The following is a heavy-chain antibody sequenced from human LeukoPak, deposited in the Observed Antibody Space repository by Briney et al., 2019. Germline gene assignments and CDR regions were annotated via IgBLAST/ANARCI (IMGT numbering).Heavy chain of an antibody. J-gene: IGHJ3*02. CDR2: ISSSSSTI. CDR1: GFTFSSYS. Sequence: GGSLRLSCAASGFTFSSYSMNWVRQAPGKGLEWVSYISSSSSTIYYADSEKGRFTISRDNAKNSLYLQMNSLRDEDTAVYYCARSMVRGGYAFDIWGQGTMVTVSS. V-gene: IGHV3-48*02. CDR3: ARSMVRGGYAFDI. D-gene: IGHD3-10*01.